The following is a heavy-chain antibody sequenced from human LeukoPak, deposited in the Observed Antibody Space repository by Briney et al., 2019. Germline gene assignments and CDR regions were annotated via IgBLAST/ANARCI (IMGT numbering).Heavy chain of an antibody. J-gene: IGHJ4*02. CDR1: GFTFSSYA. CDR2: ISGDGGGT. Sequence: GGSLRLSCAASGFTFSSYAMNWVRQAPGKGVEGVSPISGDGGGTNYADSVKGGFTISRANSKNRLFLQMNSLRAEDTAVYYCAKSGSRDWDYFEYWGQGTLVTASS. V-gene: IGHV3-23*01. CDR3: AKSGSRDWDYFEY. D-gene: IGHD6-19*01.